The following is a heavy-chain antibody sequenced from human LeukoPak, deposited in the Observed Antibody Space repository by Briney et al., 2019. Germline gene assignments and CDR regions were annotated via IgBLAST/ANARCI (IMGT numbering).Heavy chain of an antibody. Sequence: PSETLSLTCAVYGESFVGYYWAWIRQPPGKGLEWIGEIDYTGSTNYNPSLKSRIKMSVDTSKNQFSVNLNSVTAADTAFYYCARRRIPATITGSKWSSRFDTWGQGTLVTVSS. V-gene: IGHV4-34*01. CDR2: IDYTGST. CDR1: GESFVGYY. D-gene: IGHD5-12*01. J-gene: IGHJ1*01. CDR3: ARRRIPATITGSKWSSRFDT.